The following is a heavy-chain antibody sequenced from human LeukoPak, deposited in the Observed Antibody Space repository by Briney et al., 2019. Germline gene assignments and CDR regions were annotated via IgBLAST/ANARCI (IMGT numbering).Heavy chain of an antibody. CDR3: ARDKRHSYGRYFDH. V-gene: IGHV4-59*01. CDR2: MQSTGNS. CDR1: GDSISSYH. J-gene: IGHJ4*02. Sequence: SETVSLTCSVPGDSISSYHWNWIRKPQGKGLEWIGYMQSTGNSKYNPSLRSRVTMFVDTSKNQVALILSSVTAADTAVYYCARDKRHSYGRYFDHWGQGALVTVSS. D-gene: IGHD5-18*01.